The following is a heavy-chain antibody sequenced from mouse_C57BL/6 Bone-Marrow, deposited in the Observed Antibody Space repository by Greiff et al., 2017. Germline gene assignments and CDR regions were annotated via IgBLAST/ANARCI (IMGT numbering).Heavy chain of an antibody. CDR3: ARPGMVTTATWFAY. CDR1: GFTFSSYG. CDR2: ISSGGSYT. D-gene: IGHD1-2*01. J-gene: IGHJ3*01. V-gene: IGHV5-6*01. Sequence: EVNVVESGGDLVKPGGSLKLSCAASGFTFSSYGMSWVRQTPDKRLEWVATISSGGSYTYYPDSVKGRFTISRDNAKNTLYLQMSSLKSEDTAMYYCARPGMVTTATWFAYWGQGTLVTVSA.